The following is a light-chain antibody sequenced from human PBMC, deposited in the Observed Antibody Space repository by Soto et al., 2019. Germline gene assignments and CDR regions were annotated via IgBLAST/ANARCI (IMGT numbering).Light chain of an antibody. CDR2: GVS. CDR3: QQYNDWSFT. Sequence: AXQSVSINLAWYQQQTGQQASMLIYGVSTRATGIKARFSGSESGTEFTLTISSLQSEDFAVDYCQQYNDWSFTFGPGTKVDIK. CDR1: QSVSIN. J-gene: IGKJ3*01. V-gene: IGKV3-15*01.